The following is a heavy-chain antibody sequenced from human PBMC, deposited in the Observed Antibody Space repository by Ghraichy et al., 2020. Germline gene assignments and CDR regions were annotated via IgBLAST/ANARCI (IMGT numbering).Heavy chain of an antibody. CDR2: IYYSGST. D-gene: IGHD6-19*01. Sequence: SETLPLTCTVSGGSISSYYWSWIRQPPGKGLEWIGYIYYSGSTNYNPSLKSRVTISVDTSKNQFSLKLSSVTAADTAVYYCARGERFSSGKYNWFDPWGQGTLVTVSS. CDR3: ARGERFSSGKYNWFDP. CDR1: GGSISSYY. J-gene: IGHJ5*02. V-gene: IGHV4-59*01.